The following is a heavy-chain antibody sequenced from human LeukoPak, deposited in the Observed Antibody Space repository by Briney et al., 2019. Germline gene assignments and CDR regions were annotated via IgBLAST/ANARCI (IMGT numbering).Heavy chain of an antibody. D-gene: IGHD5-12*01. CDR3: ARAGYSGYDSPFDY. V-gene: IGHV1-69*04. J-gene: IGHJ4*02. CDR1: GGTFSSYA. CDR2: IIPILGIA. Sequence: SVKVSCKASGGTFSSYAISWVRQAPGQGLEWMGRIIPILGIANYAQKFQGRVTITADKSTSTAYMELSSLRSEDTAVYYCARAGYSGYDSPFDYWGQGTLVTVSS.